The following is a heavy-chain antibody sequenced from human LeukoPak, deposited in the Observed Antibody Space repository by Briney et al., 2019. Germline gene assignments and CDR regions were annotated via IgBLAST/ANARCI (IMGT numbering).Heavy chain of an antibody. D-gene: IGHD2-21*02. CDR2: IRYDGNRK. J-gene: IGHJ3*02. CDR3: ARRHDSMDAFDI. CDR1: GFTFNSYG. Sequence: GGSLRLSCAASGFTFNSYGMHWVRQAPGKGLEWVAFIRYDGNRKYYADYVKGRFTISRDNSKNTLYLQMNSLRVEDTAVYYCARRHDSMDAFDIWGQGTMVTVSS. V-gene: IGHV3-30*02.